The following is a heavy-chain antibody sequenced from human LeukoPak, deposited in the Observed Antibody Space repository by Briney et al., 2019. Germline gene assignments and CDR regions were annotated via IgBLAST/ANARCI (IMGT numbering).Heavy chain of an antibody. CDR3: ARDCSSTSCYVDY. D-gene: IGHD2-2*01. CDR2: IRAYNGNT. V-gene: IGHV1-18*01. Sequence: RASVTLSCKASGYTFTSYGISWVRQAPGQGLEWMGWIRAYNGNTNYAQKLQGRVTMTTDTSTSTAYMELRSLRSDDTAVYYCARDCSSTSCYVDYWGQGTLVTVSS. J-gene: IGHJ4*02. CDR1: GYTFTSYG.